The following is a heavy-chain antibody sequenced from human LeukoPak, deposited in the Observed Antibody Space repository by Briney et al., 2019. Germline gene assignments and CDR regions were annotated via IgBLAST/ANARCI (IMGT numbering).Heavy chain of an antibody. Sequence: PGGSLRLSCAASGFTFSDYHMRWIRQAPGKGLEWVSYISSSESSIYYADSVYSTIFYADSVKGRFTISRDNSNKSLYLQMNSLRAEDTAVFYCARHKYSSGWPPEGAFDIWGQGTMVTVSS. CDR1: GFTFSDYH. D-gene: IGHD6-19*01. CDR3: ARHKYSSGWPPEGAFDI. V-gene: IGHV3-11*04. CDR2: ISSSESSIYYADSVYSTI. J-gene: IGHJ3*02.